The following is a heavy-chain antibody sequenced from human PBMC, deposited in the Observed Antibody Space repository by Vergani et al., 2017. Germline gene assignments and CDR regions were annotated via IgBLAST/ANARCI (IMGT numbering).Heavy chain of an antibody. D-gene: IGHD3-22*01. V-gene: IGHV3-30*18. CDR2: ISYDGSNK. Sequence: QVQLVESGGGLVKPGGSLRLSCAASGFTFSSYGMHWVRQAPGKGLEWVAVISYDGSNKYYADSVKGRFTISRDNSKNTLYLQMNSLRAEDTAVYYCAKDLDSSGYYDYFDYWGQGTLVTVSS. CDR1: GFTFSSYG. CDR3: AKDLDSSGYYDYFDY. J-gene: IGHJ4*02.